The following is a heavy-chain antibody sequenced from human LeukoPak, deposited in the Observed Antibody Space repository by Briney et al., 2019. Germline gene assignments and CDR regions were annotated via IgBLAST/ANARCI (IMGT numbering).Heavy chain of an antibody. CDR1: GFTFNSYS. CDR2: ISTSSGTI. CDR3: AKFANPNGPGDY. V-gene: IGHV3-48*01. J-gene: IGHJ4*02. D-gene: IGHD4/OR15-4a*01. Sequence: PGGSLRLSCVASGFTFNSYSMNWVRQAPGKGLEWVSYISTSSGTIFYADSVKGRFTISRDNAANSLYLQMNGLRAEATAVYYCAKFANPNGPGDYWGQGTLVTVSS.